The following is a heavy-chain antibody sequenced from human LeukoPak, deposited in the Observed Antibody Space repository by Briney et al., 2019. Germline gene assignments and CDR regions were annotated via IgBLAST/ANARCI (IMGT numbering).Heavy chain of an antibody. CDR1: GFTFTSSA. D-gene: IGHD6-19*01. CDR3: AATLAVAGTGTDAFDL. J-gene: IGHJ3*01. CDR2: IDVGSGNT. V-gene: IGHV1-58*02. Sequence: ASVKVSCKASGFTFTSSAMQWVRHARGQRLEWIGWIDVGSGNTNYAQKFQERVTITRDMSTSTTYMELSSLRSEDTAVYYCAATLAVAGTGTDAFDLWGQGTMVTVSS.